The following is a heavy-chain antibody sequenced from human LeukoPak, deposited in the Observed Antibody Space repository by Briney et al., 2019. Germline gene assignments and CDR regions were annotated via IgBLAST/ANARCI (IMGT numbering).Heavy chain of an antibody. V-gene: IGHV4-34*01. CDR3: ARGPTYYYGSGSYRRMSAFDI. D-gene: IGHD3-10*01. J-gene: IGHJ3*02. CDR1: GGSFSGYY. Sequence: SETLSLTCAVYGGSFSGYYWSWIRQPPGKGLEWIGEINHSGSTNYNPSLKSRVTISVDTSKNQFSLKLSSVTAADTAVYYCARGPTYYYGSGSYRRMSAFDIWGQGTMVTVSS. CDR2: INHSGST.